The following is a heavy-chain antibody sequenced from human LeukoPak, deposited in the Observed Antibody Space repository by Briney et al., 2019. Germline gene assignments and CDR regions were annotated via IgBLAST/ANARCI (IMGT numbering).Heavy chain of an antibody. V-gene: IGHV3-21*01. D-gene: IGHD1-1*01. CDR2: INSGSTYT. CDR1: GFTFSSYM. Sequence: AGGSLRLSCAASGFTFSSYMMNWVCQAPGKGLEWVSSINSGSTYTYYTESVKGRFTVSRDNAKNSLFLQMNSLRAEDTAIYYCARSLTTLTYEGYWGQGTLVTVSS. CDR3: ARSLTTLTYEGY. J-gene: IGHJ4*02.